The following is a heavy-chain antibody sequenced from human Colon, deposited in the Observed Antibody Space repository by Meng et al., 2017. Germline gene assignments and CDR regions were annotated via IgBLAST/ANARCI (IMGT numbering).Heavy chain of an antibody. CDR1: GDSVSSNSAA. CDR3: ARDWGDVRGGFDF. J-gene: IGHJ4*02. Sequence: QGQLQQPGPGLVKPSQTLSPTRAISGDSVSSNSAAWNWIRQSPSRGLEWLGRTYYRSKYYNDYALSVKSRITINPDTSKNQFSLQLNSVTPEDKAIYYCARDWGDVRGGFDFWGQGTLVTVSS. V-gene: IGHV6-1*01. CDR2: TYYRSKYYN. D-gene: IGHD3-10*02.